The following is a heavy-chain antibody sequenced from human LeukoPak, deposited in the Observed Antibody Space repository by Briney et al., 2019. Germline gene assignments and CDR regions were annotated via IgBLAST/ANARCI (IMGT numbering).Heavy chain of an antibody. V-gene: IGHV1-2*02. Sequence: ASVKVSCKASGYTFTGYYMHWVRQAPGQGLEWMGWINPNSGGTNYAQKFQGRVTMTRDTSISTAYMELSRLRSDDTAVYYCARDYRVIRDRGMPGLGYWGQGTLVTVSS. CDR2: INPNSGGT. CDR3: ARDYRVIRDRGMPGLGY. J-gene: IGHJ4*02. D-gene: IGHD2-21*01. CDR1: GYTFTGYY.